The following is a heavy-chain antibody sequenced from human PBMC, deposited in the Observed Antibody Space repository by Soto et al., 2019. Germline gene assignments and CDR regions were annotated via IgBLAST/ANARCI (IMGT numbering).Heavy chain of an antibody. Sequence: QVQLVQSGAEVKKPGASVKVSCKASGYTFTSYGIIWVRQAPGQGLEWMGWISAYNGNTNYAQKLQGRVTMTTDTSTSTAYMELRSLRSDDTAVYYCARDYRCSGGSCYSRHFDYWGQGTLVTVSS. V-gene: IGHV1-18*04. CDR2: ISAYNGNT. CDR3: ARDYRCSGGSCYSRHFDY. D-gene: IGHD2-15*01. J-gene: IGHJ4*02. CDR1: GYTFTSYG.